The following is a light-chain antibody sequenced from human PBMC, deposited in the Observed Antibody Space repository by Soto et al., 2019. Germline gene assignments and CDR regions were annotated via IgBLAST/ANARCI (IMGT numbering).Light chain of an antibody. CDR2: GAS. Sequence: DIEMTQSPSSLSASVGDRVTITCRASQSISNFLSWYRKSPGRAPELLIYGASTLQSGVPSRFSGSGSGTEFTLTISSLQPEDVATYYCQKYSVAALTFGGGTKVEIK. V-gene: IGKV1-39*01. CDR3: QKYSVAALT. CDR1: QSISNF. J-gene: IGKJ4*01.